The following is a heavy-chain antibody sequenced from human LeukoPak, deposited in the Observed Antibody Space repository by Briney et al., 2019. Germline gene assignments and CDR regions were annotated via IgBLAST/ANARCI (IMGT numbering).Heavy chain of an antibody. CDR3: ARASGIVVVPAAKEFDY. J-gene: IGHJ4*02. V-gene: IGHV3-21*01. CDR1: GFTFSSYS. Sequence: GGSLRLSCAASGFTFSSYSMNWVRQAPGKGLEWVSSISSSSSYIYYADSVKGRFTISRDNAKNSLYLQMNSLRAEDTAVYYCARASGIVVVPAAKEFDYWGQGTLVTVSS. CDR2: ISSSSSYI. D-gene: IGHD2-2*01.